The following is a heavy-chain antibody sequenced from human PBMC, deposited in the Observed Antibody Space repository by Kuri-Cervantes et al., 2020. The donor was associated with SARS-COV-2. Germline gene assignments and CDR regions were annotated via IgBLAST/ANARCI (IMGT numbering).Heavy chain of an antibody. V-gene: IGHV3-23*01. J-gene: IGHJ5*02. CDR1: GFTFSSYA. CDR3: ARGGLAVAGRVWFDP. Sequence: GESLKISCAASGFTFSSYAMSWVRQAPGKGLEWVSAISGNGGSTYYADSVKGRFTISRDNSKNTLYLQMNSLRADDTAVYYCARGGLAVAGRVWFDPWGQGTLVTVSS. D-gene: IGHD6-19*01. CDR2: ISGNGGST.